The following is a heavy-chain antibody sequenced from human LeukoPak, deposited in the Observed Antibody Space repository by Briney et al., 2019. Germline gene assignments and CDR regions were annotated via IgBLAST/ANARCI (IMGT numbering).Heavy chain of an antibody. Sequence: SQTLSLTCAVSGGSISSGGYSWSWIRQPPGKGLEWIGYIYYSGSTYYNPSLKSRVTISVDTSKNQFSLKLSSVTAADTAVYYCTRDSVYSGSSLDYWGQGTLVTVSS. V-gene: IGHV4-30-4*07. CDR3: TRDSVYSGSSLDY. J-gene: IGHJ4*02. D-gene: IGHD1-26*01. CDR1: GGSISSGGYS. CDR2: IYYSGST.